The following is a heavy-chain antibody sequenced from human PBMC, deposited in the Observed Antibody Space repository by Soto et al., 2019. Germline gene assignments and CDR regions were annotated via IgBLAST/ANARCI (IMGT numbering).Heavy chain of an antibody. CDR3: ARERAVLRYFDWLTGSTTWYYGMDV. Sequence: EASVKVSCKASGYTFTSYYMHWVRQAPGQGLEWMGIINPSGGSTSYAQKFQGRVTMTRDTSTSTVYMELSSLRSEDTAVYYCARERAVLRYFDWLTGSTTWYYGMDVWGQGNTVTVSS. CDR2: INPSGGST. V-gene: IGHV1-46*01. CDR1: GYTFTSYY. J-gene: IGHJ6*02. D-gene: IGHD3-9*01.